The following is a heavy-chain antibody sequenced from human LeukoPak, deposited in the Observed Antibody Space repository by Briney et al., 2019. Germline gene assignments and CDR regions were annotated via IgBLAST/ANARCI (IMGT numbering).Heavy chain of an antibody. J-gene: IGHJ4*02. Sequence: ASVKVSCKASGYTFTGYYMHWVRQAPGQGLEWMGWISTYNGNTHYAQKFQGRVTMITDTSTTTAYMELRSLRSDDTAVYYCARGASGSYWGQGTLVTVSS. V-gene: IGHV1-18*04. CDR3: ARGASGSY. CDR2: ISTYNGNT. CDR1: GYTFTGYY. D-gene: IGHD1-26*01.